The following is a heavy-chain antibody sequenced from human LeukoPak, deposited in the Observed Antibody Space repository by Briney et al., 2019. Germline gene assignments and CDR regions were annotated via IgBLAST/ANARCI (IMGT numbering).Heavy chain of an antibody. Sequence: ASVKVSCKVSGYTLTELSMHWVRQAPGKGLEWMGGFDPEDGETIYAQKFQGRVTMTEDTSTDTAYMELSSLRSEDTAVYYCATTLQKQWLVRYYYYGMDVWGQGTTVTVSS. J-gene: IGHJ6*02. V-gene: IGHV1-24*01. D-gene: IGHD6-19*01. CDR3: ATTLQKQWLVRYYYYGMDV. CDR1: GYTLTELS. CDR2: FDPEDGET.